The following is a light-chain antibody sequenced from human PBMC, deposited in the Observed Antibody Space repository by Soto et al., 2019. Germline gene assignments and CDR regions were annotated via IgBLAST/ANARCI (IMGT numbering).Light chain of an antibody. V-gene: IGLV3-21*02. Sequence: SYELTQPPSVSVAPGQTAIVTCDGNNIGSNSVHWYQQKPGRAPVLVVYADSDRPSGVPERFSGSNSGNTATLTISRVEAGDEADYYCQVWDSXTXDLYVFGPGTKLTVL. CDR2: ADS. CDR1: NIGSNS. J-gene: IGLJ1*01. CDR3: QVWDSXTXDLYV.